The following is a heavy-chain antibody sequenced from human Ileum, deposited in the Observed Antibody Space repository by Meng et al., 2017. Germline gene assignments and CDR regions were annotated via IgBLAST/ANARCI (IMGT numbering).Heavy chain of an antibody. CDR2: VYYNGVT. J-gene: IGHJ4*02. Sequence: QVPLESSARVLVRSSETLFLTCTVAVYSVRSSCCYWSWIRQSAGKGLEWIGYVYYNGVTNYNPSLRSRITTSIDTSKNQFSLKLSSVTAADTALYYCTRERSWSDFGYFDDWGRGTLVTVSS. D-gene: IGHD1-26*01. V-gene: IGHV4-61*01. CDR1: VYSVRSSCCY. CDR3: TRERSWSDFGYFDD.